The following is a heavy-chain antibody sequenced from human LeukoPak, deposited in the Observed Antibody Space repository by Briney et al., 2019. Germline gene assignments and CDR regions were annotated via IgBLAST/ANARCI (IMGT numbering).Heavy chain of an antibody. CDR1: GYTFTSYF. CDR3: ARDAGVHSSSLLSSGMDV. CDR2: INPSGSTT. V-gene: IGHV1-46*01. Sequence: ASVKVSCKASGYTFTSYFMHWVRQAPGQGLEWLGMINPSGSTTTYAQKFQGRVTMTRGTSTSTVYMELSSLRSEDTAVYYCARDAGVHSSSLLSSGMDVWGQGTTVTVSS. J-gene: IGHJ6*02. D-gene: IGHD6-13*01.